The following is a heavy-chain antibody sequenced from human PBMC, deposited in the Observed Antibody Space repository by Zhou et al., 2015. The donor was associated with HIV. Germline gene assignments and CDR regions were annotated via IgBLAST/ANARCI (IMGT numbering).Heavy chain of an antibody. CDR3: ARGISDYQSDY. J-gene: IGHJ4*02. CDR2: ITPMFGTG. Sequence: QVQLVQSGAEVKKPGSSVKVSCKTSGGILRSNVFSWVRQAPGQGLEWMGAITPMFGTGNYSQKFRGRVTITADESTSIAYMELSSLRSEDTAVYYCARGISDYQSDYWGQGTLVTVSS. CDR1: GGILRSNV. D-gene: IGHD3-16*01. V-gene: IGHV1-69*01.